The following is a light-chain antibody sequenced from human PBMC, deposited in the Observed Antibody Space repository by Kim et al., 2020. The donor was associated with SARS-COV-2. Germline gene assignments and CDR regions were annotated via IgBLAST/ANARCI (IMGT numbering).Light chain of an antibody. Sequence: DIQMTQSPSYLSASVGDRVTITCRASQSISSYLNWYQQKPVKAPKLLIYAASSLQSGVPSRFSGSGSGTDFTLTISSLQPEDFATYYCQQSYSTPLAFGGGTKVHIQ. CDR3: QQSYSTPLA. J-gene: IGKJ4*01. V-gene: IGKV1-39*01. CDR2: AAS. CDR1: QSISSY.